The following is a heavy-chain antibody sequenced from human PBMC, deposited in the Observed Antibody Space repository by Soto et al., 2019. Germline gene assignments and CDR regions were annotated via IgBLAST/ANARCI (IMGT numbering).Heavy chain of an antibody. CDR2: ISSSGTTI. Sequence: GGSLRLSCTASGFTFNNYEMHWVRQAPGKGLEWVSYISSSGTTIHYADSVRGRFTISRDNAKNSLYLQMNSLSAEDTAVYYCARDSPPGNGGFYFDSGGRGPLATVS. V-gene: IGHV3-48*03. J-gene: IGHJ4*02. D-gene: IGHD5-12*01. CDR1: GFTFNNYE. CDR3: ARDSPPGNGGFYFDS.